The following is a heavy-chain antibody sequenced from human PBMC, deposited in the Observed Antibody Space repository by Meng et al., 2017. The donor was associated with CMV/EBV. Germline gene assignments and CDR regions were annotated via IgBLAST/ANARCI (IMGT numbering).Heavy chain of an antibody. CDR3: ARGAHWSSTSCYNI. CDR2: INHSGST. J-gene: IGHJ4*02. D-gene: IGHD2-2*01. CDR1: GGSFSGYY. V-gene: IGHV4-34*01. Sequence: GSLRLSCAAYGGSFSGYYWSWIRQPPGKGLEWIGEINHSGSTNYNPSLKSRVTISVDTSKNQFSLKLSSVTAADTAVYYCARGAHWSSTSCYNIWGQGTLVTVSS.